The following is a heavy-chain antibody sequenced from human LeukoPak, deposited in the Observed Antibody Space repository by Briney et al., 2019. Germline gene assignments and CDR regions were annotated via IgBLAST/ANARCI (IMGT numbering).Heavy chain of an antibody. V-gene: IGHV3-48*03. J-gene: IGHJ4*01. CDR1: GFTFSSYE. CDR3: TRLSAMLRGPEPIYYFDS. D-gene: IGHD3-10*01. CDR2: ISSSGSTI. Sequence: GGSLRLSCAASGFTFSSYEMNWVRQAPGKGLEWVSYISSSGSTIYYADSVKGRFTISRDNSKNSLYLQMNSLRVEDTAMYYCTRLSAMLRGPEPIYYFDSWGQGTLVTVSS.